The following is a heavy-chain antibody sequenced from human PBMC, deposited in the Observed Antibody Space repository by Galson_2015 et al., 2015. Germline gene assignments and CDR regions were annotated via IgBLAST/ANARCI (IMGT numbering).Heavy chain of an antibody. V-gene: IGHV3-23*01. CDR3: AKRGGDYYFAY. CDR2: ISGTGVST. CDR1: GFTFSSSG. D-gene: IGHD3-16*01. Sequence: SLRLSCAASGFTFSSSGMSWVRQAPGKGLECVSSISGTGVSTFYADSVKGRFTVSRDNSKDTLYLQMNSLRAEDTAVYYCAKRGGDYYFAYWGQGTLVTVSS. J-gene: IGHJ4*02.